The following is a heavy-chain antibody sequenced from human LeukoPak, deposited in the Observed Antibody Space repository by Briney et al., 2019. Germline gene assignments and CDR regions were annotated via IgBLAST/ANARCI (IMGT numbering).Heavy chain of an antibody. J-gene: IGHJ4*02. CDR1: GGSISSDY. CDR3: ARSTQAIRFLEWFNFDY. CDR2: IYYSGST. Sequence: SETLSLTCTVSGGSISSDYWSWIRQPPGKGLEWIGYIYYSGSTNYNPSLKSRVTILVDTSKNQFSLKLSSVTAADTAVHYCARSTQAIRFLEWFNFDYWGQGTLVTVSS. D-gene: IGHD3-3*01. V-gene: IGHV4-59*01.